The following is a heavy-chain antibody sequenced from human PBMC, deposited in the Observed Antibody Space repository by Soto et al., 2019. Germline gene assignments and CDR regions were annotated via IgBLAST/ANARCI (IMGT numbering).Heavy chain of an antibody. CDR1: AFIFSSDW. Sequence: PGGSLRLSCAASAFIFSSDWMHWVRQAPGKGLVWVSRINTDGSDTSYADSVKGRFTISRDNAKNTLFLQMNSLRAEDTAVYYCARDYYKYYDSSGYYRSPAYWGQGT. V-gene: IGHV3-74*01. D-gene: IGHD3-22*01. CDR3: ARDYYKYYDSSGYYRSPAY. CDR2: INTDGSDT. J-gene: IGHJ4*02.